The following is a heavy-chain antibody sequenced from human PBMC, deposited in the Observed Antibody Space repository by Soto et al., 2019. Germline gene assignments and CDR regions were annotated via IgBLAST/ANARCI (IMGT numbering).Heavy chain of an antibody. D-gene: IGHD5-18*01. CDR2: INHSGST. CDR3: ARGQWIQLWISRRDYYYYGMDV. V-gene: IGHV4-34*01. J-gene: IGHJ6*02. CDR1: GGSFSGYS. Sequence: SETLSLTCAAYGGSFSGYSWSWIRQPPGKGMEWIGEINHSGSTNYNPSLKSRVTISVDTSKNQFSLKLSSVTAADTAVYYCARGQWIQLWISRRDYYYYGMDVWGQGTTVTVS.